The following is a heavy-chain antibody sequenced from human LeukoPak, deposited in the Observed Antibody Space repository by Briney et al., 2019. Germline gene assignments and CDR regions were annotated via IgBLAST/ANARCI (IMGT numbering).Heavy chain of an antibody. V-gene: IGHV3-23*01. D-gene: IGHD6-19*01. CDR3: ARVTGAVALDY. J-gene: IGHJ4*02. CDR1: GITFSSYA. Sequence: GGSLRLSCAASGITFSSYAMTWVRQAPGKGLEWVSGISGSGGSTHYADSVKGRFTISRDNSKNTLYLQMNSLRAEDTAVYYCARVTGAVALDYWGQGTLVTVSS. CDR2: ISGSGGST.